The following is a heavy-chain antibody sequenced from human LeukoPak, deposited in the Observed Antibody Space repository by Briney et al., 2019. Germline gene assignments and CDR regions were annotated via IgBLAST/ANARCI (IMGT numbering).Heavy chain of an antibody. D-gene: IGHD3-22*01. V-gene: IGHV3-9*01. CDR1: GFTFDDYA. CDR2: ISWNSGRI. J-gene: IGHJ4*02. CDR3: AKDYVRNYETSAIDH. Sequence: PGRSLRLFRAASGFTFDDYAMHWARQAPGKGLEWVLGISWNSGRIGYADSVKGRFTISRDNAKNSLFQQMNGLRAEGTAFHYCAKDYVRNYETSAIDHCSQGTLVSVSS.